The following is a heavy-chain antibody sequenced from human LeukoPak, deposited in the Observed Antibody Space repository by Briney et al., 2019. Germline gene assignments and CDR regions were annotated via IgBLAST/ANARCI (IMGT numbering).Heavy chain of an antibody. J-gene: IGHJ6*02. CDR2: ISYDGSNK. CDR1: GFTFSSYA. CDR3: AREPWDTAMAESYGMDA. Sequence: GRSLRLSCAASGFTFSSYAMHWVRQAPGKGLEWVAVISYDGSNKYYADSVKGRFTISRDNSKNTLYLQINSLRAEDTAVYYCAREPWDTAMAESYGMDAWGQGTTVTVSS. D-gene: IGHD5-18*01. V-gene: IGHV3-30-3*01.